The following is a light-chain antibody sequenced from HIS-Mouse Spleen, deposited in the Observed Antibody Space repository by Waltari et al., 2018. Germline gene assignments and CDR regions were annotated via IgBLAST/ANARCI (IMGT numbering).Light chain of an antibody. CDR1: SSDVGGYNF. V-gene: IGLV2-14*03. J-gene: IGLJ2*01. CDR2: DVS. CDR3: SSYTSSSFNVV. Sequence: QSALTQPASVSGSPGQSITLSCTGPSSDVGGYNFVSWYQQQPGKAPTLMIYDVSNRPSGVSNRFSGSKSGNTASLTISGLQAEDEADYYCSSYTSSSFNVVFGGGTKLTVL.